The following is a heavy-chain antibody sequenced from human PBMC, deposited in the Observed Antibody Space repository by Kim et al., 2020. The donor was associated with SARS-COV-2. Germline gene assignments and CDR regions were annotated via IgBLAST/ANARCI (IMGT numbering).Heavy chain of an antibody. J-gene: IGHJ4*02. V-gene: IGHV3-7*01. D-gene: IGHD1-26*01. CDR2: INQHGSET. Sequence: GGSLRLSCAASGFTFTSFWMSWVRQAPGKGLEWVANINQHGSETKYVDSVKGRFTIYRDNAKDSVYLQMNNLRAEDRAVYYCARDAWAQGWTDGFDYWGQGTLVTVSS. CDR3: ARDAWAQGWTDGFDY. CDR1: GFTFTSFW.